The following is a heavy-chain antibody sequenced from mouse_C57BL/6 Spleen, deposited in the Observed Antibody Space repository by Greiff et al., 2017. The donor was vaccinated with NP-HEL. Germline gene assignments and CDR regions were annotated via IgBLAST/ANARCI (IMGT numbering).Heavy chain of an antibody. D-gene: IGHD1-1*01. J-gene: IGHJ3*01. V-gene: IGHV1-19*01. CDR1: GYTFTDYY. CDR2: INPYNGGT. Sequence: VQLKQSGPVLVKPGASVKMSCKASGYTFTDYYMNWVKQSHGKSLEWIGVINPYNGGTRYNQKFKGKATLTVDKSSSTAYMELNSLTSEYSAVYDCARWSYCSSPAWFAYWGQGTLVTVSA. CDR3: ARWSYCSSPAWFAY.